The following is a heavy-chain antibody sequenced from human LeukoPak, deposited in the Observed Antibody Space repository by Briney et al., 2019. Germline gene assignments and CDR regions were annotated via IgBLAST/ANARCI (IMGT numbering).Heavy chain of an antibody. D-gene: IGHD3-3*01. CDR1: GLTFSNYA. Sequence: GGSLRLSCAVSGLTFSNYAMTWVRQAPGKGLEWVSAISGSGGSTYYADSVKGRFTISRDNSKNTLYLQMNSLRAEDTAVYYCAKETDFWSSPFDYWGQGALVTVSS. J-gene: IGHJ4*02. CDR3: AKETDFWSSPFDY. V-gene: IGHV3-23*01. CDR2: ISGSGGST.